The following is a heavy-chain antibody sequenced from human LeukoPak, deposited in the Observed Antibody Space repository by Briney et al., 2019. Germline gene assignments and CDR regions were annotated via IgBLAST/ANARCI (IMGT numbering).Heavy chain of an antibody. J-gene: IGHJ3*02. V-gene: IGHV4-59*01. Sequence: PSETLSLTCNVSGGSISGYHWSWIRQPPGKGLEWLGYIYYSGSSNYNPSLKSRVTISVDTSKNQFSLKLSSVTAADTAVYYCARAPRVLRFLEWFETPYAFDI. CDR1: GGSISGYH. D-gene: IGHD3-3*01. CDR2: IYYSGSS. CDR3: ARAPRVLRFLEWFETPYAFDI.